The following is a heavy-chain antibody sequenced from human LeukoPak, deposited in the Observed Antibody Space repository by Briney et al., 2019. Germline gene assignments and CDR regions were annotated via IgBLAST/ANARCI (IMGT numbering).Heavy chain of an antibody. D-gene: IGHD2-2*01. J-gene: IGHJ4*02. CDR2: ISYDGSNK. CDR3: AKVVVPAAMPGVGLDY. V-gene: IGHV3-30*18. CDR1: GFTFSSYG. Sequence: GGSLRLSCAASGFTFSSYGMHWVRQAPGKGLEWVAVISYDGSNKYYADSVKGRFTISRDNSKNTLYLQMNSLRAEDTAVYYCAKVVVPAAMPGVGLDYWGQGTLVTASS.